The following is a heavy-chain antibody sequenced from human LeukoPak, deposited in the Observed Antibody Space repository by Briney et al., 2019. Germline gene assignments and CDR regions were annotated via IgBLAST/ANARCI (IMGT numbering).Heavy chain of an antibody. J-gene: IGHJ4*02. CDR1: GFTFSSYW. Sequence: GGSLRLSCAASGFTFSSYWMSWVRQAPGKGLEWVSVIYSGGSTYYADSVKGRFTISRDNSKNTLYLQMNSLRAEDTAVCYCASCPGIAVAGLYYWGQGTLVTVSS. D-gene: IGHD6-19*01. V-gene: IGHV3-53*01. CDR2: IYSGGST. CDR3: ASCPGIAVAGLYY.